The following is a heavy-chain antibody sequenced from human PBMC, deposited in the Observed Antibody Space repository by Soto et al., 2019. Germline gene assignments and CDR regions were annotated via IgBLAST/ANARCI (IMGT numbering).Heavy chain of an antibody. V-gene: IGHV4-61*08. Sequence: SETLSLTCTVSGDSINNYDHFWTWIRQKPGEGLEWIGYIYYSGATYYNPSLKSRVTMSIDTSKNRVSLSLTSVTAADTAVYYCAKGGTYYFDSWGQGIVVTVSS. CDR3: AKGGTYYFDS. J-gene: IGHJ4*02. CDR1: GDSINNYDHF. CDR2: IYYSGAT. D-gene: IGHD3-16*01.